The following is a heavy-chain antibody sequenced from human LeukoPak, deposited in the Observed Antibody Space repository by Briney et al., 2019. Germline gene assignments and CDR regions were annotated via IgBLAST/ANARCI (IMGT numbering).Heavy chain of an antibody. D-gene: IGHD2/OR15-2a*01. CDR1: DASINSGGIY. CDR2: IYYSGST. V-gene: IGHV4-31*03. CDR3: ARLFFYNGMDV. J-gene: IGHJ6*02. Sequence: SETLSLTCSASDASINSGGIYWSWIRQHPGKGLEWIGSIYYSGSTYYNPSLKSRVTMSVDTSKNQFSLKLSSVTAADTAVYYCARLFFYNGMDVWGQGTTVTVSS.